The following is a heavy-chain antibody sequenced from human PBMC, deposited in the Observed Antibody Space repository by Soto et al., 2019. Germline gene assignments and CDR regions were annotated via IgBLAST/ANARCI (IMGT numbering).Heavy chain of an antibody. D-gene: IGHD6-19*01. CDR3: AKGGRQWLVTSDFNY. V-gene: IGHV3-30*18. J-gene: IGHJ4*02. CDR2: ISYDGSNK. Sequence: PGGSLRLSCADSGLSFSSYGMHWVRQAPGEGLEWVAAISYDGSNKNYADSVKGRFTISRDSSKNTVSLEMTSLRAEDTAVYYCAKGGRQWLVTSDFNYWGQGALVTVS. CDR1: GLSFSSYG.